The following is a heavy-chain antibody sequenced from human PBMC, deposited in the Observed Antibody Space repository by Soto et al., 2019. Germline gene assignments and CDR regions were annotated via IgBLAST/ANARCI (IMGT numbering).Heavy chain of an antibody. CDR3: ARSPTLDTAMVTFYFDY. CDR1: GFTFSSYA. J-gene: IGHJ4*02. CDR2: TSYDGSNK. V-gene: IGHV3-30-3*01. Sequence: GGSLRLSCAASGFTFSSYAMHWVRQAPGKGLEWVAVTSYDGSNKYYADSVKGRFTISRDNSKNTLYLQMNSLRAEDTAVYYCARSPTLDTAMVTFYFDYWGQGTLVTVSS. D-gene: IGHD5-18*01.